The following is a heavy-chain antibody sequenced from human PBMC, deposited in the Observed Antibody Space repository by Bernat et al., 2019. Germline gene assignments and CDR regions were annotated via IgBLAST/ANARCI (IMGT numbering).Heavy chain of an antibody. V-gene: IGHV3-15*07. CDR3: TTEGSGWYSP. CDR2: INSMTDGGTT. J-gene: IGHJ5*02. CDR1: GFTFSNAW. Sequence: EVQLVESGGGLVKPGGSLRLSCAASGFTFSNAWMNWVRQAPGKGLEWVGRINSMTDGGTTDYAAPVKGRFTISRDDSKNTLYLQMNSLKTEDTAVYYCTTEGSGWYSPWGQGTLVTVSS. D-gene: IGHD6-19*01.